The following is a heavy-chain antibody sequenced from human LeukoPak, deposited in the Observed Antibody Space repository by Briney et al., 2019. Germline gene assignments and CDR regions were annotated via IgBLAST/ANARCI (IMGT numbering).Heavy chain of an antibody. CDR2: ISGSGGST. J-gene: IGHJ4*02. V-gene: IGHV3-23*01. Sequence: GGSLRLSCAASGFTFSSYAMSWVRQAPGKGLEWVSAISGSGGSTYYADSVKGRFTISRDNSKNTLYLQMNSLRAEDTAVYYCATYSSSWYCFDYWGQGTLVTVPS. CDR1: GFTFSSYA. CDR3: ATYSSSWYCFDY. D-gene: IGHD6-13*01.